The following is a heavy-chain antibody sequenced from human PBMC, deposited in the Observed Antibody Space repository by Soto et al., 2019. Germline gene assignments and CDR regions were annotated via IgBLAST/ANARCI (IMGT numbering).Heavy chain of an antibody. Sequence: QVQLVQSGAEVKKPGSSVKVSCKTSGGTFSNYDIFWVRQAPGQGLEWMGGIIPIFGTAKFARKFQGRVTITADESTSTASMELSSLRSEDTAVYYCARVLPTYYYGSGSQTYWFDPWGQGTLVTVSS. V-gene: IGHV1-69*01. CDR2: IIPIFGTA. J-gene: IGHJ5*02. CDR3: ARVLPTYYYGSGSQTYWFDP. D-gene: IGHD3-10*01. CDR1: GGTFSNYD.